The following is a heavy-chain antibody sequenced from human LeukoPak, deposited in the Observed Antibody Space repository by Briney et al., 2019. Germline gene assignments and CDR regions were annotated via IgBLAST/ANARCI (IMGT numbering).Heavy chain of an antibody. Sequence: GASVKVSCKASGYTFTGYYMHWVRQAPGQGLEWMGWINPNSGGTNYAQKFQGRVTVTRDTSISTAYMELSRLRSDDTAVYYCARARSIIAARRGVYFDYWGQGTLVTVSS. CDR3: ARARSIIAARRGVYFDY. CDR2: INPNSGGT. D-gene: IGHD6-6*01. J-gene: IGHJ4*02. CDR1: GYTFTGYY. V-gene: IGHV1-2*02.